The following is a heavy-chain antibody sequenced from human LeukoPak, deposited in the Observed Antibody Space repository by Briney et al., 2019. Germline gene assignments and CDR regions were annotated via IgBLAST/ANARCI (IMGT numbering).Heavy chain of an antibody. D-gene: IGHD6-13*01. V-gene: IGHV1-2*02. Sequence: GASVKVSCKASGYTFTGYFMHWVRQAPGQGREGMGWINPNSDGTNYTQKCQGRVTMTSDTSISTAYIELTRLRSDDTAVYYCARDLDGSSGCDYWGQGTLVTGSS. J-gene: IGHJ4*02. CDR2: INPNSDGT. CDR3: ARDLDGSSGCDY. CDR1: GYTFTGYF.